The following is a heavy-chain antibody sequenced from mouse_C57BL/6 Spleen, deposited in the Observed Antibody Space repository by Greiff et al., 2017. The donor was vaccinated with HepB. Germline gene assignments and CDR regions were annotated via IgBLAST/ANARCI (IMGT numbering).Heavy chain of an antibody. CDR2: IDPENGDT. CDR1: GFNIKDDY. Sequence: VQLKESGAELVRPGASVKLSCTASGFNIKDDYMHWVKQRPEQGLEWIGWIDPENGDTEYASKFQGKATITADTSSNTAYLQLSSLTSEDTAVYYCTTPFTTVEAMDYWGQGTSVTVSS. CDR3: TTPFTTVEAMDY. V-gene: IGHV14-4*01. D-gene: IGHD1-1*01. J-gene: IGHJ4*01.